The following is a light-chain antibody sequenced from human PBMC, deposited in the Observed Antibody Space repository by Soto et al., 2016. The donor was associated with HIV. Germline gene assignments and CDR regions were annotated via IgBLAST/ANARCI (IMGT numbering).Light chain of an antibody. V-gene: IGLV3-21*04. CDR1: NIGREY. CDR3: QVWDVSSDHVV. CDR2: YDS. J-gene: IGLJ2*01. Sequence: SYVLTQPPSVSVAPGKTATITCGGNNIGREYVYWYQQKLGQAPVLVVSYDSDRPSGIPERFSGSNSGNTATLTISRVEAGDEADYYCQVWDVSSDHVVFGGGTKLTVL.